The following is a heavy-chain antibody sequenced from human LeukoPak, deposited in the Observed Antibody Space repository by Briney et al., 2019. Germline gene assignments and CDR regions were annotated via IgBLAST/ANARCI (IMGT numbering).Heavy chain of an antibody. CDR1: GFTFRKFG. V-gene: IGHV3-33*01. D-gene: IGHD3-10*02. J-gene: IGHJ4*02. Sequence: SGGSLRLSCAPSGFTFRKFGMHCVRQAPGKGLEWVAVIWLDGSKTYYAESVEGRFTISRDNSENTLYLEMNTLRVEDTAVYYCARDLNPVHPHELFEEEDYWGQGTRVTVSS. CDR3: ARDLNPVHPHELFEEEDY. CDR2: IWLDGSKT.